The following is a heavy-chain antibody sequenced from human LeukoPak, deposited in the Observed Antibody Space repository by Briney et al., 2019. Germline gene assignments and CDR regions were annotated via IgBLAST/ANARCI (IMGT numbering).Heavy chain of an antibody. J-gene: IGHJ4*02. CDR3: ARGIWSARTVDYYLDY. D-gene: IGHD2-21*01. CDR1: GGTFSSYA. V-gene: IGHV1-69*13. CDR2: IIPIFGTA. Sequence: SVKVSCKASGGTFSSYAISWVRQAPGQGLEWMGGIIPIFGTANYAQKFQGRVTITADESTSTAYMELSSLTSEDTAVYYCARGIWSARTVDYYLDYWGQGTLVTVSS.